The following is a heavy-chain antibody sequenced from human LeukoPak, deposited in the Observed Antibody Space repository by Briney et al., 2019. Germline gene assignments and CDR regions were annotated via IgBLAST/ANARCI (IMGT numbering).Heavy chain of an antibody. Sequence: SETRSPTCAVYGGSFSGYYWSWIRQPPGKGLEWIGEINHGGSTNYNPSLTSRATISVDTSKIQFSLKLSSVTAADTAVYYCARRVDSSGYHYFDYWGQGTLVAVAS. CDR1: GGSFSGYY. V-gene: IGHV4-34*01. D-gene: IGHD3-22*01. CDR2: INHGGST. J-gene: IGHJ4*02. CDR3: ARRVDSSGYHYFDY.